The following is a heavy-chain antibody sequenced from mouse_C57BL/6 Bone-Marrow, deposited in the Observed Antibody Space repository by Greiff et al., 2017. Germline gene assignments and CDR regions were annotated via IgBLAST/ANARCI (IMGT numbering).Heavy chain of an antibody. CDR1: GYTFTSYW. CDR3: ARYLRCSSYWYFDV. CDR2: IDPSDSYT. Sequence: VQLQQPGAELVMPGASVKLSCKASGYTFTSYWMHWVKQRPGQGLEWIGEIDPSDSYTKYNQKFKGKSTLTVYKSYSTAYMQLSSLTSEYSAVYYGARYLRCSSYWYFDVWGTGTTVTVSS. J-gene: IGHJ1*03. V-gene: IGHV1-69*01.